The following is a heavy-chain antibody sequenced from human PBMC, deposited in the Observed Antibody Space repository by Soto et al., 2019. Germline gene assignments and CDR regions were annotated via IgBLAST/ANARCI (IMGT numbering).Heavy chain of an antibody. CDR2: ISGSGGST. V-gene: IGHV3-23*01. CDR1: GFTFSSDA. J-gene: IGHJ4*02. Sequence: PEGSLRLSCAASGFTFSSDAMSWVRQAPGKGLEWVSAISGSGGSTYYADSVKGRFTISRDNSKNTLYLQMNSLRAEDTAVYYCAKGTRPYYRSSWYYFVYRGQGTLVTVSS. CDR3: AKGTRPYYRSSWYYFVY. D-gene: IGHD6-13*01.